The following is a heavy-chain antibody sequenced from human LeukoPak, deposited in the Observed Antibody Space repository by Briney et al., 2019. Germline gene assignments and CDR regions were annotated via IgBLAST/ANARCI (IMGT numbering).Heavy chain of an antibody. J-gene: IGHJ4*02. CDR2: IYPGDSDT. Sequence: PGASLQISGQGSGAIFTSYWIGWVRQLPGKGLEWMGIIYPGDSDTRYSPSFQGQVTISADKSISTAYLQWSSLKASDTAIYYCARQEAGLDYWGQGTLVTVSS. D-gene: IGHD3-10*01. CDR1: GAIFTSYW. CDR3: ARQEAGLDY. V-gene: IGHV5-51*01.